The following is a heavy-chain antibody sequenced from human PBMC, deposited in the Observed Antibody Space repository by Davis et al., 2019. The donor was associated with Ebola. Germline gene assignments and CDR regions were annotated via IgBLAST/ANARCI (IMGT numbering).Heavy chain of an antibody. CDR2: ISSSGSTI. CDR3: ARDSPTGGADY. J-gene: IGHJ4*02. Sequence: PGGSLRLSCAASGFTFSSYEMNWVRQAPGKGLEWVSYISSSGSTIYYADSVKGRFTISRDNAKNSLYLQMNSLRAEDTAVYYCARDSPTGGADYWGQGTLVTVSS. V-gene: IGHV3-48*03. CDR1: GFTFSSYE. D-gene: IGHD4-17*01.